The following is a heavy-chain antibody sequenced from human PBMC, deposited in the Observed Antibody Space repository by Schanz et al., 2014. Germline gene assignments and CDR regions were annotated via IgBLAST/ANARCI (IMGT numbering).Heavy chain of an antibody. CDR1: GFTFADYA. CDR3: AKDIRIRLFFQFDS. J-gene: IGHJ4*02. Sequence: DVQLVESGGGLVQPGRSLRLSCAASGFTFADYAMHWVQQAPGKGLEWVSGISWNGAGIGYADSVKGRFTISRDNAKNSLYLQMNSVTAEDTALYYCAKDIRIRLFFQFDSWGQGTLVTVSS. V-gene: IGHV3-9*01. CDR2: ISWNGAGI. D-gene: IGHD3-3*01.